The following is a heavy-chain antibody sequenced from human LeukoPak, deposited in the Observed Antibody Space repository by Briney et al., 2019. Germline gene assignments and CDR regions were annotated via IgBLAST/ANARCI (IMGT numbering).Heavy chain of an antibody. D-gene: IGHD3-10*01. J-gene: IGHJ4*02. CDR2: IYYSGST. CDR3: ARRNYYGSGSYFDY. CDR1: GGSISSYY. V-gene: IGHV4-59*08. Sequence: SETLSLTCTVSGGSISSYYWSWIRQPLGKGLEWIGYIYYSGSTNYNPSLKSRVTISIDTSKNHFSLKLSSVTAADTAVYYCARRNYYGSGSYFDYWGQGTLVTVSS.